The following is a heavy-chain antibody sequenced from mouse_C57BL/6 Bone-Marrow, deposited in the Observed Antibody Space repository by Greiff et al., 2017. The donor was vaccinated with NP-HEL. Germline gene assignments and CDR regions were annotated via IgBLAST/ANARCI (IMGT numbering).Heavy chain of an antibody. CDR2: ISYSGST. Sequence: VQLKESGPGLAKPSQTLSLPCSVTGYSITSDYWNWIRKFPGNKLEYMGYISYSGSTYYNPSLKSRISITRNTSKNQYYLQLTSVTTEDTATYYCARSPLWLRRNYYAMDYWGQGTSVTVSS. J-gene: IGHJ4*01. D-gene: IGHD2-2*01. V-gene: IGHV3-8*01. CDR1: GYSITSDY. CDR3: ARSPLWLRRNYYAMDY.